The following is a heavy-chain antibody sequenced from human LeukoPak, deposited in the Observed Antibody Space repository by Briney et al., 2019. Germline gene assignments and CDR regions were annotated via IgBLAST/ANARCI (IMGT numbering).Heavy chain of an antibody. Sequence: PGGSLRLSCAASGFTVSSNYMSWVRQAPGKGLEWVSGISWNSGSIGYADSVKGRFTISRDNAKNSLYLQMNSLRAEDTALYYCAKSPPYNWNDGLIDYWGQGTLVTVSS. J-gene: IGHJ4*02. V-gene: IGHV3-9*01. CDR2: ISWNSGSI. D-gene: IGHD1-1*01. CDR1: GFTVSSNY. CDR3: AKSPPYNWNDGLIDY.